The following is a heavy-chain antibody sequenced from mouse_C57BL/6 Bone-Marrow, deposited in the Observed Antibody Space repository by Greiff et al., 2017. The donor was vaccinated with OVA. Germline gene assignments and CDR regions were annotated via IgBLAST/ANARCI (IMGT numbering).Heavy chain of an antibody. D-gene: IGHD1-1*01. CDR2: IYPRSGNT. V-gene: IGHV1-81*01. CDR1: GYTFTSYG. CDR3: ARAFIYYYGSSYYFDY. J-gene: IGHJ2*01. Sequence: VQGVESGAELARPGASVKLSCKASGYTFTSYGISWVKQRTGQGLEWIGEIYPRSGNTYYNEKFKGKATLTADKSSSTAYMELRSLTSEDSAVYFCARAFIYYYGSSYYFDYWGQGTTLTVSS.